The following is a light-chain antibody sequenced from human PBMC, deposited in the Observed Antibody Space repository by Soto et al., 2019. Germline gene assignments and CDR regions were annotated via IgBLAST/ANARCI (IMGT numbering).Light chain of an antibody. CDR2: DAS. Sequence: EIVLTQSPATLSLSPGERATLSCRASQSVSSYLAWYQQKPGQAPRLLIYDASNRATGIPARVSGSGSGTDLTLIISSLEPEDFAVYYCQQRSNWPGGTFGQGKKVEIK. J-gene: IGKJ1*01. V-gene: IGKV3-11*01. CDR3: QQRSNWPGGT. CDR1: QSVSSY.